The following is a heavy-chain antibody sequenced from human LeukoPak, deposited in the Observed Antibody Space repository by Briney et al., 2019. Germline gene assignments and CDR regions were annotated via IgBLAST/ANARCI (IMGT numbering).Heavy chain of an antibody. V-gene: IGHV3-33*01. CDR3: ARDADYYDSSGLFDY. D-gene: IGHD3-22*01. J-gene: IGHJ4*02. Sequence: GGSWKLPVAAPGLTFGSNGLHGVGRAPARGWEWVAVLWYDGSNKYYADSVKGRFTISRDNSKNTLYLQMNSLRAEDTAVYYCARDADYYDSSGLFDYWGQGTLVTVSS. CDR1: GLTFGSNG. CDR2: LWYDGSNK.